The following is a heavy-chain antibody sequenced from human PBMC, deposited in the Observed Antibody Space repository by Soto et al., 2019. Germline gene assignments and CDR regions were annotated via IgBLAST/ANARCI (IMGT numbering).Heavy chain of an antibody. CDR2: INPNSGGT. D-gene: IGHD3-10*01. CDR1: GYTFTGYY. V-gene: IGHV1-2*04. CDR3: ARDLSGSGSESLNSGCYGMDV. Sequence: GASVKVSCKASGYTFTGYYMHWVRQAPGQGLEWMGWINPNSGGTNYAQKFQGWVTMTRDTSISTAYMELSRLRSDDTAVYYCARDLSGSGSESLNSGCYGMDVWGQGTTVTVSS. J-gene: IGHJ6*01.